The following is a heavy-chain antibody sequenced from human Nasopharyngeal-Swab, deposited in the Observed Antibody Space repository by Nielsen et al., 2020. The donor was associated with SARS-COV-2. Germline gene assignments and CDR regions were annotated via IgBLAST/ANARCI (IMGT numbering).Heavy chain of an antibody. V-gene: IGHV6-1*01. J-gene: IGHJ6*03. D-gene: IGHD5-12*01. CDR2: TYYRSKWYN. CDR3: ARDGGGYSGYDYPLYYYYYMDV. Sequence: WIRQSLSRGLEWLGRTYYRSKWYNDYAVSVKSRITINPDTSKNQFSLQLNSVTPEDTAVYYCARDGGGYSGYDYPLYYYYYMDVWGKGTTVTVSS.